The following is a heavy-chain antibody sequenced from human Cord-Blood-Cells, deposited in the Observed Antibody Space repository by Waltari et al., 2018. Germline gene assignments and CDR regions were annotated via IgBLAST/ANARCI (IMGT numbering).Heavy chain of an antibody. CDR3: ARGVYYDFWSGSFSYYFDY. CDR1: GFTFSSYA. V-gene: IGHV3-30-3*01. J-gene: IGHJ4*02. Sequence: QVQLVESGGGVVQPGRSLRLSCAASGFTFSSYAMHWVRQAQGKGLEWVAVISYDGSNKYDADSVKRRCTISRDNSKNTLYLQMNSLSAEDTAVYYCARGVYYDFWSGSFSYYFDYWGQGTLVTVSS. D-gene: IGHD3-3*01. CDR2: ISYDGSNK.